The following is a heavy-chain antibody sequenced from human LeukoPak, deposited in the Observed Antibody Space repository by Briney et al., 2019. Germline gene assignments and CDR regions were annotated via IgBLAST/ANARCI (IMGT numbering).Heavy chain of an antibody. CDR3: ARSVYDYVWGSYRSSWFDP. CDR2: IYHSGST. Sequence: SETLSLTCTVSGYSISSGYYWGWIRQPPGKGLEWIGSIYHSGSTYYNPSLKSRVTISVDTSKNQFSLKLSSVTAADTAVYYCARSVYDYVWGSYRSSWFDPWGQGTLVTVSS. D-gene: IGHD3-16*02. J-gene: IGHJ5*02. V-gene: IGHV4-38-2*02. CDR1: GYSISSGYY.